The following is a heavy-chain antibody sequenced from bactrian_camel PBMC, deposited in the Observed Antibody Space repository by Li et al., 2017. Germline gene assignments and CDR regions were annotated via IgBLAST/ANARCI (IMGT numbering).Heavy chain of an antibody. CDR1: GYTNSVKY. CDR2: IDTDGTT. J-gene: IGHJ4*01. Sequence: HVQLVESGGGSVQAGGSLRLSCGVSGYTNSVKYCLGWFRQAPGREREGVAAIDTDGTTSYADSVKGRFTISQDNAKNTLYLQMNSLKPEDTAMYYCAADPYMTCIPPNVPRFDFLGQGTQVTVS. D-gene: IGHD3*01. V-gene: IGHV3S53*01.